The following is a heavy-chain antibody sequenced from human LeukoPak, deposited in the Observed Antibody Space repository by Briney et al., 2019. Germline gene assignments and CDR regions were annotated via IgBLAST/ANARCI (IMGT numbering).Heavy chain of an antibody. CDR2: IRSKAYGGTT. Sequence: GSLRLSCTASGFTFVDYAMSWVRQAPGKGLEWVGFIRSKAYGGTTEYAASVKGRFTISRDDSKSIAYLQMNSLKTEDTAVYYCWGNYYYYMDVWGKGTTVTVSS. D-gene: IGHD7-27*01. J-gene: IGHJ6*03. CDR3: WGNYYYYMDV. CDR1: GFTFVDYA. V-gene: IGHV3-49*04.